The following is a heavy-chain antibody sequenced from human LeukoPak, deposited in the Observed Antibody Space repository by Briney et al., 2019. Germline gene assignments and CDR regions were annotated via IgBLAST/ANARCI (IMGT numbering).Heavy chain of an antibody. V-gene: IGHV3-23*01. Sequence: GGSLRLSCAASGFTFSSYAMSWVRQAPGKGPEWVSGISGSGDSTYYADSVKGRFTISRDNSKNTLYLQMNSLRAEDTAVYYCATKGENCTNGVCSSRGPWYYYHYYMDVWGKGATVTVSS. D-gene: IGHD2-8*01. J-gene: IGHJ6*03. CDR3: ATKGENCTNGVCSSRGPWYYYHYYMDV. CDR2: ISGSGDST. CDR1: GFTFSSYA.